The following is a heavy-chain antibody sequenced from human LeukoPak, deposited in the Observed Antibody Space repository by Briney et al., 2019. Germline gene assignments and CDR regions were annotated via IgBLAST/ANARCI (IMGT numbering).Heavy chain of an antibody. Sequence: SETLSLTCTVSGASVSGSAYYWGWIRQSPGKGLEWIGSIHNSGGTYYNPSLNSRVTISVDTSKNYFSLKLSSVTAADTAVYYCARRTGSHLPNWFDPWGQGTLVTVSS. D-gene: IGHD3-10*01. J-gene: IGHJ5*02. V-gene: IGHV4-39*02. CDR1: GASVSGSAYY. CDR3: ARRTGSHLPNWFDP. CDR2: IHNSGGT.